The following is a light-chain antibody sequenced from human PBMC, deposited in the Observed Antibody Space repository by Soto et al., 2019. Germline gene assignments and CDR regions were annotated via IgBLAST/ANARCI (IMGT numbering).Light chain of an antibody. CDR1: ETIGNS. Sequence: IQMTQSPSSLPASLGDRVTITCRASETIGNSLHWYQQKLGKAPKLLIYSASNLQSGVPPRFSGSGFGTDFTLTISSLQPEDFETYYCQQLNSYPQTFGQGTKVDIK. V-gene: IGKV1-39*01. CDR3: QQLNSYPQT. CDR2: SAS. J-gene: IGKJ1*01.